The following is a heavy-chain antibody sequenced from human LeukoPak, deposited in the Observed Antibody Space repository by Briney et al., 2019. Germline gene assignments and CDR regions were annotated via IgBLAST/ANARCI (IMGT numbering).Heavy chain of an antibody. D-gene: IGHD6-13*01. CDR2: TTSSGNK. J-gene: IGHJ6*02. V-gene: IGHV3-48*03. CDR3: ARDRGSAAAGTWYYAMDV. Sequence: PGGSLRLSCAASGFIFSSFEVNWVRQAPGKGLEWVSSTTSSGNKHYADAVKGRFTSSRDNAKNSAYLQMTSLRVEDTAVYYCARDRGSAAAGTWYYAMDVWGQGTTVTVSS. CDR1: GFIFSSFE.